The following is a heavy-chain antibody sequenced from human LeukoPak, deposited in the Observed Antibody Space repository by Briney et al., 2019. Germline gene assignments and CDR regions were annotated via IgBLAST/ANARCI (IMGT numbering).Heavy chain of an antibody. Sequence: GGTLRLSCAASGFTFSSYWMTWVRPAPGKGLEWVGNIKHNGDELNYVGSVEGRFTISRDNAKNSLYLHMTSLRAEDTAVYYCARELRTFDSWGQGTLVTVSS. CDR2: IKHNGDEL. J-gene: IGHJ4*02. CDR1: GFTFSSYW. V-gene: IGHV3-7*01. D-gene: IGHD3-16*01. CDR3: ARELRTFDS.